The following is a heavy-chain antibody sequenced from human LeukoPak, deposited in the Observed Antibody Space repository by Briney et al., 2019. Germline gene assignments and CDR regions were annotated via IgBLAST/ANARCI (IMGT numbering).Heavy chain of an antibody. V-gene: IGHV1-18*01. CDR2: ISAYNGNT. D-gene: IGHD5-18*01. CDR1: GYTFTSYG. Sequence: ASVKVSCKASGYTFTSYGISWVRQAPGQGLEWMGWISAYNGNTNYAQKLQGRVTMTTDTSTSTAYMELRSLRSDDTAVYYCARDDPRGYSFGYQIDYWGQGTLVTVSS. CDR3: ARDDPRGYSFGYQIDY. J-gene: IGHJ4*02.